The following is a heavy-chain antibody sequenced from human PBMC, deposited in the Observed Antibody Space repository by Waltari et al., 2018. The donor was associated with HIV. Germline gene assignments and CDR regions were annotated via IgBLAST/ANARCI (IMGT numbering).Heavy chain of an antibody. D-gene: IGHD3-3*01. Sequence: EVQVVESGGGLVQPGGTLRLSCAASGFTFSSYWMHWVGQVPGKGLEGVSRINTDGSSTSYADSVEGRCTISRDNAKNTLFLQLYSLRAEDTAVYYCATSVESYDFWSGAYYFDYWGQGTLVTVSS. J-gene: IGHJ4*02. CDR3: ATSVESYDFWSGAYYFDY. CDR2: INTDGSST. CDR1: GFTFSSYW. V-gene: IGHV3-74*01.